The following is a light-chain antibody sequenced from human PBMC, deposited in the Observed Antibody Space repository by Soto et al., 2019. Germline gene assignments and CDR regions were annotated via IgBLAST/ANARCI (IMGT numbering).Light chain of an antibody. CDR2: EVS. V-gene: IGLV2-14*01. CDR1: SSDVGAHNF. CDR3: NSYTNTAARV. J-gene: IGLJ1*01. Sequence: QSALTQPASVSGSPGQSITISCTGTSSDVGAHNFVSWYQQHPGKAPKLMIYEVSNRPSGVSDRFSGSKSGNTASLTISGLQAEYEAGYYCNSYTNTAARVFGTGTKVTVL.